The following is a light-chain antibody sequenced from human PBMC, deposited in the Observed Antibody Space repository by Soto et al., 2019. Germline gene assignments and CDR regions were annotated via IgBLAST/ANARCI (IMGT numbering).Light chain of an antibody. J-gene: IGLJ2*01. CDR3: GTWDSSLSAV. CDR1: NSNIGNNF. V-gene: IGLV1-51*01. Sequence: QSVLTQPPSVSAAPGQRVTISCSGSNSNIGNNFVSWYQQLPGTAPRHLIYDNNKRPSGIPDRFSGSKSGTSATLGITGLQTGDEADYYCGTWDSSLSAVFGGGTKLTVL. CDR2: DNN.